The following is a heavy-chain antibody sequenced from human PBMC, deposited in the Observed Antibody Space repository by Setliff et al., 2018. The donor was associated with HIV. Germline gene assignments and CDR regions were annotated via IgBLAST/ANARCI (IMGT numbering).Heavy chain of an antibody. CDR3: ARDDSIVLVPAIMRGDGFDF. J-gene: IGHJ3*01. Sequence: SETLSLTCTVSGGSISSHCWSWIRQSPGKALEWIGYIYASGSIIYNPSLESRVTISIDTSENQFSLRLTSVTAAGTAVYYCARDDSIVLVPAIMRGDGFDFWGQGTMVTVSS. D-gene: IGHD2-2*01. CDR1: GGSISSHC. CDR2: IYASGSI. V-gene: IGHV4-59*11.